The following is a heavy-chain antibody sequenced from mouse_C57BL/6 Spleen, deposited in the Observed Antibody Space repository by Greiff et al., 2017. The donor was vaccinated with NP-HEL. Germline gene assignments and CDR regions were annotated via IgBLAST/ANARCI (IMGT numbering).Heavy chain of an antibody. CDR1: GYTFTDYE. CDR2: IDPETGGT. J-gene: IGHJ3*01. CDR3: TRGGYGNYPAWFAY. V-gene: IGHV1-15*01. D-gene: IGHD2-1*01. Sequence: LVESGAELVRPGASVTLSCKASGYTFTDYEMHWVKQTPVHGLEWIGAIDPETGGTAYNQKFKGKAILTADKSSSTAYMELRSLTSEDSAVYYCTRGGYGNYPAWFAYWGQGTLVTVSA.